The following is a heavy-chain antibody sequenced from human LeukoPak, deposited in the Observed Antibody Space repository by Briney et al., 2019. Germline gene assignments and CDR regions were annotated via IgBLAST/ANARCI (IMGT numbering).Heavy chain of an antibody. CDR3: MRDYMGWFDP. CDR2: ISLDGSTE. CDR1: EFTFSTYA. Sequence: GRSLRLSCAASEFTFSTYAMHWVRQAPGKGLEWVSIISLDGSTEFYADSVKGRFTISRDTASNTMHLEMNNLRIEDTAVYYCMRDYMGWFDPWGQGSLVTVSS. D-gene: IGHD3-10*01. V-gene: IGHV3-30-3*01. J-gene: IGHJ5*02.